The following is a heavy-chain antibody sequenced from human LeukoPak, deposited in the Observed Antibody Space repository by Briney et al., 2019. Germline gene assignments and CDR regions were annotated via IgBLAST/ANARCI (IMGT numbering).Heavy chain of an antibody. J-gene: IGHJ4*02. CDR3: AGGYSLDY. D-gene: IGHD6-13*01. V-gene: IGHV4-30-2*01. CDR1: GGSISSGGYS. Sequence: SQTLSLTCAVSGGSISSGGYSWSWIRQPPGKGLEWIGYIYHSGSTYYNPSLKSRVTISVDRSKNQFSLKLSSVTAADTAVYYCAGGYSLDYWGQGTLATVSS. CDR2: IYHSGST.